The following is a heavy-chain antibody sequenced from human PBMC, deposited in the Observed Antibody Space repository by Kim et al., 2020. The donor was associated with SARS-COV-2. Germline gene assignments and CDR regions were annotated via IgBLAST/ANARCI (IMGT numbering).Heavy chain of an antibody. D-gene: IGHD3-10*01. J-gene: IGHJ4*02. V-gene: IGHV3-15*01. Sequence: GGSLRLSCAASGFTFSNAWMSWVRQAPGKGLEWVGRIKSKTDGGTTDYAAPVKGRFTISRDDSKNTLYLQMNSLKTEDTAVYYCTTDQYYGSGSYFSYWGQGTLVTVSS. CDR2: IKSKTDGGTT. CDR1: GFTFSNAW. CDR3: TTDQYYGSGSYFSY.